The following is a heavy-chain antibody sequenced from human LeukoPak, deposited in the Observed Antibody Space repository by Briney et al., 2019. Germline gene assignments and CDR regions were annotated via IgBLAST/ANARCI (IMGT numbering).Heavy chain of an antibody. Sequence: SQTLSLTCTVSGGSISSGDYYWSWIRQHPGKGLEWIGYIYYSGSTYYNPSLKSRVTISVDTSKNQFSLKLSSVTAADTAVYYCARRGFQYPSPFDYWGQGTLVTVSS. CDR2: IYYSGST. V-gene: IGHV4-30-4*08. J-gene: IGHJ4*02. D-gene: IGHD2-2*01. CDR1: GGSISSGDYY. CDR3: ARRGFQYPSPFDY.